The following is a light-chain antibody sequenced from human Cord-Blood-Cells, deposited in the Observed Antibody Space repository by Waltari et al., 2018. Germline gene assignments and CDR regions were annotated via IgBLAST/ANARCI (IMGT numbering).Light chain of an antibody. CDR2: YDS. J-gene: IGLJ2*01. CDR1: NIGSKS. Sequence: SYVLTQPPSVSVAPGKTARITCGGNNIGSKSVHRYRQKPGQAPVVVLYYDSDRPSGIPVRFSGSNSGNSATLAISRVEAGDEADYYCQVWDSSSDHVVFGGGTKLTVL. V-gene: IGLV3-21*04. CDR3: QVWDSSSDHVV.